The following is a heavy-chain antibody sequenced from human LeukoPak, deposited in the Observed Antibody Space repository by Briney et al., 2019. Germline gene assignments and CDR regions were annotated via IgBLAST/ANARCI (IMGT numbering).Heavy chain of an antibody. Sequence: GGSLRLSCAASGFSFDEYALHWVRQAPGKGLEGVSGITWNSNRSIGYADAVKGRFTISRDNAKKSLYLQMNSLRVEDTALYFCVKDKSRHSSGYYYYFDYWGQGTLVTVSS. D-gene: IGHD6-19*01. J-gene: IGHJ4*02. CDR1: GFSFDEYA. V-gene: IGHV3-9*01. CDR3: VKDKSRHSSGYYYYFDY. CDR2: ITWNSNRSI.